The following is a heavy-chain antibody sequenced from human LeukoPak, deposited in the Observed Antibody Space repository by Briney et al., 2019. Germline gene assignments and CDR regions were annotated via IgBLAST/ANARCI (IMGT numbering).Heavy chain of an antibody. CDR3: ARDSPYCTNGVCYQYNWFDP. Sequence: ASVKVSCKASGGTFISYAISWVRQAPGQGLEWMGGIIPIFGTANYAQKFQGRVTITADESTSTAYMELSSLRFEDTAVYYCARDSPYCTNGVCYQYNWFDPWGQGTLVTVSS. J-gene: IGHJ5*02. CDR1: GGTFISYA. V-gene: IGHV1-69*13. CDR2: IIPIFGTA. D-gene: IGHD2-8*01.